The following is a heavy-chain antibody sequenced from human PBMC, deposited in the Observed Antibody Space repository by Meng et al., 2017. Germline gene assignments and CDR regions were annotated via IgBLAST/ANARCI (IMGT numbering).Heavy chain of an antibody. CDR2: ISYDGSNK. CDR1: GFTFSSYA. J-gene: IGHJ4*02. D-gene: IGHD6-19*01. V-gene: IGHV3-30*07. Sequence: GELVGSGGGVVQPGRSLRLSCAASGFTFSSYAMHWVRQAPGKGLEWVAVISYDGSNKYYADSVKGRFTISRDNAKNSLYLQMNSLRAEDTAVYYCARCQEQWLPFDYWGQGTLVTVSS. CDR3: ARCQEQWLPFDY.